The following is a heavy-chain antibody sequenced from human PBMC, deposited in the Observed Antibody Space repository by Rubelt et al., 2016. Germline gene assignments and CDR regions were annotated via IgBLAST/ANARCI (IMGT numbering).Heavy chain of an antibody. Sequence: QVPGKGLVWVSRINSDGSSTSYVDSVKGRFTISRDNAKNTLYLQMNSLRDEDTAVYYCARGGDYDGFDIWGQGTMVTVSS. CDR3: ARGGDYDGFDI. V-gene: IGHV3-74*01. CDR2: INSDGSST. J-gene: IGHJ3*02. D-gene: IGHD4-17*01.